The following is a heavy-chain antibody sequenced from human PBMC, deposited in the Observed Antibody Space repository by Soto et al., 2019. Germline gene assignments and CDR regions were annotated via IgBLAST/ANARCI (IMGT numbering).Heavy chain of an antibody. CDR1: GGSISSYY. V-gene: IGHV4-59*01. CDR3: ARKKSGYYDSSGYPEKTNYFDY. Sequence: SETLSLTCTVSGGSISSYYWSWIRQPPGKGLEWIGYIYYSGSTNYNPSLKSRVTISVDTSKNQFSLKLSSVTAADTAVYYCARKKSGYYDSSGYPEKTNYFDYWGQGTLVTVSS. J-gene: IGHJ4*02. D-gene: IGHD3-22*01. CDR2: IYYSGST.